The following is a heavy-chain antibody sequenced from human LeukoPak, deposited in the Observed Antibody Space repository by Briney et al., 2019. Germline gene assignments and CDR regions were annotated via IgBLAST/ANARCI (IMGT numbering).Heavy chain of an antibody. V-gene: IGHV3-21*01. J-gene: IGHJ4*02. CDR3: AAVGVRGGAFDY. CDR2: ISSSSSYI. D-gene: IGHD3-10*01. Sequence: GGSLRLSCAASGFTFSSYSMNWVRQAPGKGLEWVSSISSSSSYIYYADSVKGRFTISRDNAKNSLYLQMNSLRAEDTAVYCCAAVGVRGGAFDYWGQGTLVTVSS. CDR1: GFTFSSYS.